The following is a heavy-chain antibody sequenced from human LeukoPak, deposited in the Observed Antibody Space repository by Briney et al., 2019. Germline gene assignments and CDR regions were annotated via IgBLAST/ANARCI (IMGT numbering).Heavy chain of an antibody. CDR2: MNPNSGNT. V-gene: IGHV1-8*01. J-gene: IGHJ4*02. D-gene: IGHD5-12*01. CDR1: GYTFTSYD. Sequence: ASEKVSCKASGYTFTSYDINWVRQATGQGLEWMGWMNPNSGNTGYAQKFQGRVTMTRNTSISTAYMELSSLRSEDTAVYYCARGDIVATTAFDYWGQGTLVTVSS. CDR3: ARGDIVATTAFDY.